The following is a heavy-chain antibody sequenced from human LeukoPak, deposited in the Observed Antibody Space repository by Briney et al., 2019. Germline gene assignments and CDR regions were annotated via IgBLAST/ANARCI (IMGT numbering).Heavy chain of an antibody. V-gene: IGHV4-34*01. CDR1: GGSFSGCY. J-gene: IGHJ2*01. D-gene: IGHD3-22*01. Sequence: PSETLSLTCAVCGGSFSGCYWSWIRQPPGKGLEWIGEINHAGSTSYNPSLKSRVTISADTSKNQFSLKLSSVTAADTAVYYCARGPKYDRGSWLRTWYFDLWGRGTLVTVSS. CDR2: INHAGST. CDR3: ARGPKYDRGSWLRTWYFDL.